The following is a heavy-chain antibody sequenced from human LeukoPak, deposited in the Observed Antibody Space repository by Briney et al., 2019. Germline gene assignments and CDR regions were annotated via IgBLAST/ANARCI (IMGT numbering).Heavy chain of an antibody. CDR2: VDHEDGET. CDR1: GYTFTDYY. D-gene: IGHD3-9*01. J-gene: IGHJ4*02. Sequence: GATVKISCKVSGYTFTDYYMHWVQQAPGKGLEWMGLVDHEDGETIYAEKFQGRVTITADTSTDTAYMELSSLRSEDTAVYYCATGDILTGYYMNYWGQGTLVTVSS. CDR3: ATGDILTGYYMNY. V-gene: IGHV1-69-2*01.